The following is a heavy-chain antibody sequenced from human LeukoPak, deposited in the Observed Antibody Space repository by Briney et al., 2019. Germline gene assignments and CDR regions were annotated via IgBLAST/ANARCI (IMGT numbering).Heavy chain of an antibody. J-gene: IGHJ4*02. V-gene: IGHV3-23*01. Sequence: PGGSLRLSCAASGFTFSSYAMSWVRQAPGKGLEWVSAISGSGGSTYYADSVKGRFTISRDNSKNTLYLQMNSLRAEDTAVYYCAKGKDFQPYYDFWSGYYHPLLYFDYWGQGTLVTVSS. CDR1: GFTFSSYA. CDR3: AKGKDFQPYYDFWSGYYHPLLYFDY. CDR2: ISGSGGST. D-gene: IGHD3-3*01.